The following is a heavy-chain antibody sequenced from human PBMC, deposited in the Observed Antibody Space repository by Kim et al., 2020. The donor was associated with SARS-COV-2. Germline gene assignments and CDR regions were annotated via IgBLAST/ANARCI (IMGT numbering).Heavy chain of an antibody. Sequence: ASVKVSCKASGYTFTSYAMHWVRQAPGQRLEWMGWINAGNGNTKYSQKFQGRVTITRDTSASTAYMELSSLRSEDTAVYYCARDGTLWFGPGWGWFDPWGQGTLVTVSS. J-gene: IGHJ5*02. CDR3: ARDGTLWFGPGWGWFDP. CDR2: INAGNGNT. V-gene: IGHV1-3*01. D-gene: IGHD3-10*01. CDR1: GYTFTSYA.